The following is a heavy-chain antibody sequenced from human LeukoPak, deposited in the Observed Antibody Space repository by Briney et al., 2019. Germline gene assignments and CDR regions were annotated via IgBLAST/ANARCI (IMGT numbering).Heavy chain of an antibody. J-gene: IGHJ4*02. D-gene: IGHD6-13*01. V-gene: IGHV4-39*01. Sequence: SETLSLTCTVSGGSVSSSSYYWGWIRQPPGKGLEWIGSIYYSGSTFYNPSLKSRVIISVDTSKNQFSLKVSSVTAADTAVYYGARHRSTIAAAGINHYWGQGTLVTVSS. CDR3: ARHRSTIAAAGINHY. CDR1: GGSVSSSSYY. CDR2: IYYSGST.